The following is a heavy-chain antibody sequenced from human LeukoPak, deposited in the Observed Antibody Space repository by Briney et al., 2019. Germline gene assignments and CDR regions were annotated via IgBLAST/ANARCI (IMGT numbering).Heavy chain of an antibody. CDR2: ISYDGNKK. CDR3: ARGYCSSTSCRRDFDY. J-gene: IGHJ4*02. CDR1: GFTFSNYT. Sequence: PGRSLRLSCAASGFTFSNYTMHWVRQAPGKGLEWVAIISYDGNKKYYADSVKGRFTISRDNSKNTLYLQMNSLRVEDTAVYYCARGYCSSTSCRRDFDYWGQGTLVTVSS. V-gene: IGHV3-30-3*01. D-gene: IGHD2-2*01.